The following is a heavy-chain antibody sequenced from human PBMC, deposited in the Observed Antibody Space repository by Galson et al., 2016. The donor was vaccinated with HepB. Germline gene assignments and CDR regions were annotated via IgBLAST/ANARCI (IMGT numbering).Heavy chain of an antibody. V-gene: IGHV1-18*01. CDR2: IGVHNGNT. CDR3: ARRLGLVPGILSYKKYNYYHMDV. D-gene: IGHD6-19*01. Sequence: SVKVSCKASDYIFTSHGISWVRQAPGQGLEWMGWIGVHNGNTDYARKFQGRFTMTTDTSTSTAYMELRSLRSDDAAVYYCARRLGLVPGILSYKKYNYYHMDVWGQGTTVTVSS. J-gene: IGHJ6*02. CDR1: DYIFTSHG.